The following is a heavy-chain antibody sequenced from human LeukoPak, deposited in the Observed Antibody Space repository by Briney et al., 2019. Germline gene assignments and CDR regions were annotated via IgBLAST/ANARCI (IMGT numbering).Heavy chain of an antibody. CDR2: ISNKGDNT. CDR3: VRATGY. V-gene: IGHV3-64D*06. J-gene: IGHJ4*02. Sequence: GGALRLSCSVSGFTFSTYVMHWVRQAPGKGREYVSAISNKGDNTYYADSVKARFTISRDNSTNTLYLQISSLRADDTAVYYCVRATGYWGQGTLVTVSS. CDR1: GFTFSTYV.